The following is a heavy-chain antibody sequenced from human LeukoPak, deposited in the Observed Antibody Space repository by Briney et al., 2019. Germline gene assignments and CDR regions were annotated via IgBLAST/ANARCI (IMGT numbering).Heavy chain of an antibody. D-gene: IGHD3-10*01. CDR3: ASSGGSYGSGSYYITGYYYYYGMDV. CDR1: GGTFSSYA. CDR2: IIPIFGTA. J-gene: IGHJ6*02. Sequence: SVNVSCKASGGTFSSYAISWVRQAPGQGLEWLGGIIPIFGTANYAQKFQGRVTITADESTSTAYMELSSLRSEDTAVCYCASSGGSYGSGSYYITGYYYYYGMDVWGQGTTVTVSS. V-gene: IGHV1-69*13.